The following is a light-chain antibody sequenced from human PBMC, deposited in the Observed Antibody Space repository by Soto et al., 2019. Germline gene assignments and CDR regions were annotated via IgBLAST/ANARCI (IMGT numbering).Light chain of an antibody. CDR1: QSIRSW. CDR3: HQYNSYSPWT. J-gene: IGKJ1*01. V-gene: IGKV1-5*01. CDR2: DAS. Sequence: DIRMTQSPSTLSASVGDRVTITCRASQSIRSWLAWFQQKPGKAPKVLIYDASTLESGVPSRFSGSGSGTEFTLTISSLQPDDFATYYCHQYNSYSPWTFGQGTKVEIK.